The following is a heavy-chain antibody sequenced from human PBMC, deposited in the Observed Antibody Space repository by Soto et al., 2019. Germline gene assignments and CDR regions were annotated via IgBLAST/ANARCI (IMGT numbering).Heavy chain of an antibody. CDR2: IVVGSGNT. CDR1: GFTFTSSA. J-gene: IGHJ4*02. V-gene: IGHV1-58*01. CDR3: AAIGTNYYDSSGPES. D-gene: IGHD3-22*01. Sequence: SVKVSCKASGFTFTSSAVQWLRQSRGQRLEWIGWIVVGSGNTNYAQKFQERVTITRDMSTSTAYMELSSLRSEDTAVYYCAAIGTNYYDSSGPESWGQGTLVTVSS.